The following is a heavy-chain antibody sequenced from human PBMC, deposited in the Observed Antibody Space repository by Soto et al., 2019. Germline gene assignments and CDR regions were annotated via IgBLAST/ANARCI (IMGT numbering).Heavy chain of an antibody. V-gene: IGHV1-69*13. J-gene: IGHJ6*02. CDR2: IIPIFGTA. CDR1: GGTFSSYA. Sequence: ASVKVCCKASGGTFSSYAISWVRQAPGQGLEWMGGIIPIFGTADYAQKFQGRVTITADESTSTAYMELSSLRSEDTAVYYCASLIAAAGPPHSPRYYYGMYVWGQGTTVTVSS. D-gene: IGHD6-13*01. CDR3: ASLIAAAGPPHSPRYYYGMYV.